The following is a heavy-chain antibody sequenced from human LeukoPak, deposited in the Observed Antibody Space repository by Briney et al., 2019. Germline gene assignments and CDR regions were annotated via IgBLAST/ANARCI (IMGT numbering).Heavy chain of an antibody. D-gene: IGHD5-18*01. Sequence: GGSLRLSCAASGFTFDDYGMSWVRQAPGKGLEWVSGINRNGGSTGYADSVKGRFTISRDNAKNSLYLQMNSLRAEDTALYYCAREGDTAMVIGLYYFDYWGQGTLVTVSS. CDR1: GFTFDDYG. CDR3: AREGDTAMVIGLYYFDY. J-gene: IGHJ4*02. V-gene: IGHV3-20*04. CDR2: INRNGGST.